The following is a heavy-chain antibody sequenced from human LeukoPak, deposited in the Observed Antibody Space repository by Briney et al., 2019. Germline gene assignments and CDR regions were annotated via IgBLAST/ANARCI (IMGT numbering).Heavy chain of an antibody. J-gene: IGHJ6*02. V-gene: IGHV4-4*02. CDR2: IYHSGST. D-gene: IGHD3-10*01. CDR1: GGSISSSNW. Sequence: SGTLSLTCAVSGGSISSSNWWSWVRQPPGKGLEWIGEIYHSGSTNYNPSLKSRVTISVDKSKNQFSLKLSSVTAADTAVYYCARDRGAESYYYYGMDVWGQGTTVTVSS. CDR3: ARDRGAESYYYYGMDV.